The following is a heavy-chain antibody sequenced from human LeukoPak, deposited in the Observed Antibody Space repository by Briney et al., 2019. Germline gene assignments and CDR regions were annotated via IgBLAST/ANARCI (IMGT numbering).Heavy chain of an antibody. D-gene: IGHD2-2*01. CDR2: ISGSGGST. Sequence: PGGSLRLSCAASGFTFSSYAMSWVRQASGKGLEWVSAISGSGGSTYYADSVKGRFTISRDNSKNTLYLQMNSLRAEDTAVYYCAKASYCSSTSCYPSNPNWFGPWGQGTLVTVSS. CDR1: GFTFSSYA. J-gene: IGHJ5*02. CDR3: AKASYCSSTSCYPSNPNWFGP. V-gene: IGHV3-23*01.